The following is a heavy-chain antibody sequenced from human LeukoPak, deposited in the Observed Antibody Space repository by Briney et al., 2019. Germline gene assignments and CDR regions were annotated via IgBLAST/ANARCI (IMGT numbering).Heavy chain of an antibody. Sequence: GGSLRLSCAASGFTFDDYAMHWVRQAPGKCLEWVSGISWNSGSIGYADSVKGRFTISRDNAKNSLYLQMNSLRAEDTAVYYCAREHYYGSGSYYTRAGFDPWGQGTLVTVSS. CDR1: GFTFDDYA. J-gene: IGHJ5*02. CDR3: AREHYYGSGSYYTRAGFDP. D-gene: IGHD3-10*01. CDR2: ISWNSGSI. V-gene: IGHV3-9*01.